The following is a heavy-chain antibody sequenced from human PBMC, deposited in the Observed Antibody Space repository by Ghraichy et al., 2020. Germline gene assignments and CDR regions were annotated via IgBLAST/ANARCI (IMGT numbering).Heavy chain of an antibody. V-gene: IGHV1-69*13. CDR3: ASASTHSGNSHLEFDF. Sequence: SVKVSCKASGGTFSNNAINWVRQAPGQGLEWMGGIIPLFRTPYYAQKFQGRITITADESTSTAYMDLSGLRSEDTAMYYCASASTHSGNSHLEFDFWGQGTLVNVSS. J-gene: IGHJ4*02. CDR1: GGTFSNNA. CDR2: IIPLFRTP. D-gene: IGHD1-26*01.